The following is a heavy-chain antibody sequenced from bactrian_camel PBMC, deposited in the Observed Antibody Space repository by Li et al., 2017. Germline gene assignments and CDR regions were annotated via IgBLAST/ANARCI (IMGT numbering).Heavy chain of an antibody. CDR1: RFTFAAAD. CDR3: ARGSQ. CDR2: IYTGGGST. J-gene: IGHJ4*01. V-gene: IGHV3-2*01. Sequence: HVQLVESGGGLVQPGGSLRLSCAASRFTFAAADMSWVRQAPGKGLEWVSSIYTGGGSTYYADSVKGRFTISKDNAKNTLYLQMNSLKTEDTAVYYRARGSQWGQGTQVTVS. D-gene: IGHD5*01.